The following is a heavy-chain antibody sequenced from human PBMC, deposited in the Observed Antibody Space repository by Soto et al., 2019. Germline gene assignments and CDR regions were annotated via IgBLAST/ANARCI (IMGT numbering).Heavy chain of an antibody. D-gene: IGHD6-6*01. J-gene: IGHJ6*02. CDR1: GFSFSDYF. Sequence: ASVKVSCKASGFSFSDYFMHWVRQAPGQRLEWMGWINAGNGNTKYSQKFQGRVTITRDTSASTAYMELSSLRSEDTAVYYCAREQLVVYYYYGMDVWGQGTTVTVSS. CDR3: AREQLVVYYYYGMDV. V-gene: IGHV1-3*01. CDR2: INAGNGNT.